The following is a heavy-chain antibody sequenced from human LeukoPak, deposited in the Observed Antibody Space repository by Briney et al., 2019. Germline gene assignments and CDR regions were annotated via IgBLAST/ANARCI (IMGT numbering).Heavy chain of an antibody. CDR1: GGTFSSYA. D-gene: IGHD3-9*01. V-gene: IGHV1-18*01. CDR2: ISGYNDNT. Sequence: VASVKVSCKASGGTFSSYAISWVRQAPGQGLEWMGWISGYNDNTNYAQKLQGRVTMTTDTFTSTAYMELRSLRSDDTAVYYCARLGDYDILTGPRYFDYWGQGTLVTVSS. J-gene: IGHJ4*02. CDR3: ARLGDYDILTGPRYFDY.